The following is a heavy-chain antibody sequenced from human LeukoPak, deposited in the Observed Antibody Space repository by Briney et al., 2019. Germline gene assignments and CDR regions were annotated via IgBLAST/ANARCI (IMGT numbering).Heavy chain of an antibody. D-gene: IGHD2-2*01. CDR1: EFTFSSYA. CDR2: ISYHGSNK. CDR3: AKNTHAYAEIFDY. V-gene: IGHV3-30*18. Sequence: GTSLRLSCAASEFTFSSYAMHWVRQAPGKGLEWVAFISYHGSNKYYADSVKGRFTISRDNSKNTLFLQMNSLRAEDTAVYYCAKNTHAYAEIFDYWGQGTLVTVSS. J-gene: IGHJ4*02.